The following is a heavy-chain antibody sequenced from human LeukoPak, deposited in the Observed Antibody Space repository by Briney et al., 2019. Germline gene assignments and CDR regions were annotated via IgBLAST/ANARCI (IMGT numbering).Heavy chain of an antibody. Sequence: GGSLHVSCQASGSTFTRNYMNWARQAPGQGLEWMAIINPSVGSTTYAQQLQGRVTMTRDMSTSTVYMELSSLRSEHTPVYYCARGISSWSEDYWGQGTLVTVPS. J-gene: IGHJ4*02. V-gene: IGHV1-46*01. CDR1: GSTFTRNY. D-gene: IGHD6-13*01. CDR2: INPSVGST. CDR3: ARGISSWSEDY.